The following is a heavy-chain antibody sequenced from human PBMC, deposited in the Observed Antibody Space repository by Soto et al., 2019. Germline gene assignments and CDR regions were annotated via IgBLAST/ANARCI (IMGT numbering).Heavy chain of an antibody. Sequence: SETLSLTCTVSGGSISSGGYYWSWIRQHPGKGLEWIGYIYYSGSTYYNPSLKSRVTISVDTSKNQFSLKLSSVTAADTAVYYCARGPIVVVPAAKYFQHWGQGTLVTVSS. CDR1: GGSISSGGYY. CDR2: IYYSGST. V-gene: IGHV4-31*03. J-gene: IGHJ1*01. CDR3: ARGPIVVVPAAKYFQH. D-gene: IGHD2-2*01.